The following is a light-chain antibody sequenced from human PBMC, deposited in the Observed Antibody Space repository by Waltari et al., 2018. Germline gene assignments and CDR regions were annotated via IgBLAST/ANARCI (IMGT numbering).Light chain of an antibody. Sequence: CRASESVSKFLAWYQQKPGQAPRLLIFHASNRASGIPDRFSGSGFGTDFSLTISRLEPEDFAVYYCQKYDSLLATFGQGTKVEIK. CDR3: QKYDSLLAT. CDR2: HAS. J-gene: IGKJ1*01. V-gene: IGKV3-20*01. CDR1: ESVSKF.